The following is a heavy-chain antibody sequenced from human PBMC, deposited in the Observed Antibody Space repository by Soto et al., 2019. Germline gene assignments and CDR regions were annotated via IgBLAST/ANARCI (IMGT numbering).Heavy chain of an antibody. D-gene: IGHD6-6*01. J-gene: IGHJ3*02. CDR3: ARASAIGRLVRDDAFDI. CDR1: GFTFSSYS. CDR2: ISSSSSTI. Sequence: EVQLVESGGGLVQPGGSLRLSCAASGFTFSSYSMNWVRQAPGKGLEWVSYISSSSSTIYYADSVKGRFTISRDNAKNSLYLQMNSLRDEDTAVYYCARASAIGRLVRDDAFDIWGHGTMVTVSS. V-gene: IGHV3-48*02.